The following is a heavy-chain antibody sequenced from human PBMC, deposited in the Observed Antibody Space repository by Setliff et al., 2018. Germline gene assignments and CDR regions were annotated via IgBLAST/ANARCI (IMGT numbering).Heavy chain of an antibody. CDR3: AKVKKPLIRGSGFDH. D-gene: IGHD2-8*01. CDR1: GFVFGTYG. V-gene: IGHV3-30*02. Sequence: QTGGSLRLSCAASGFVFGTYGMHWVRQAPGKGLDWVASVRFDGSYKVYADSVKGRFTISRDNSENTLFLQMTSLRPEDTGIYYCAKVKKPLIRGSGFDHWGRGTLVTVSS. J-gene: IGHJ4*02. CDR2: VRFDGSYK.